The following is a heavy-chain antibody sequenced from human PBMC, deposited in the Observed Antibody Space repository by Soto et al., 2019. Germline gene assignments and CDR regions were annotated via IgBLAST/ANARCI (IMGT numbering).Heavy chain of an antibody. CDR1: GFNVSDNF. D-gene: IGHD2-2*01. J-gene: IGHJ6*02. V-gene: IGHV3-53*01. CDR2: IYSGGST. CDR3: ARDPYADMDYGLDV. Sequence: GGSLRLSCAASGFNVSDNFINWVRQAPGKGLEWVSIIYSGGSTYYTDSVKGRFTISRDNSKNTLYLQMNSLRAEDTAVYYCARDPYADMDYGLDVWGQGTTVTVSS.